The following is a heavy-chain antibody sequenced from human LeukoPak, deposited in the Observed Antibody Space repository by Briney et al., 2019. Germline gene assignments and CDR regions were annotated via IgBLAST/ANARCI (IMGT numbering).Heavy chain of an antibody. V-gene: IGHV3-21*01. CDR2: ISSSDSYI. CDR1: GFTFSSYN. D-gene: IGHD3-16*02. Sequence: GGSLRLSCAASGFTFSSYNMNWVRQAPGKGLEWVSSISSSDSYIYYADSVKGRFTISRDGAKNSLFLQMNSLRAEDTAVYYCARDLLGYNYYYMDVWGKGTTVTVSS. CDR3: ARDLLGYNYYYMDV. J-gene: IGHJ6*03.